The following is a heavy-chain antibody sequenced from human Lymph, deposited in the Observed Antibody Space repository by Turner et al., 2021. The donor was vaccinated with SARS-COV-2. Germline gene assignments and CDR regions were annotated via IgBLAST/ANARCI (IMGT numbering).Heavy chain of an antibody. CDR2: IYYGGST. CDR1: GGSISSYY. Sequence: QVQLQESGPGLVKPSETLSLTCTVSGGSISSYYWSWIRHPPGKGLEWIGYIYYGGSTNYNPSLKSRVTISVDTSKNQFSLKLSSVTAADTAVYYCARGFDYWGQGTLVTVSS. J-gene: IGHJ4*02. CDR3: ARGFDY. V-gene: IGHV4-59*01.